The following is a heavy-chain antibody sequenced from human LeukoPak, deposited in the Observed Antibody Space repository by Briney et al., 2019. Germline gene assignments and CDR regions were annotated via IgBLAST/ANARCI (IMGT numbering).Heavy chain of an antibody. CDR1: GFIFNKYW. Sequence: GGSLRLSCAASGFIFNKYWMSWVRQAPGKGLEWVSAISGSGGSTYYADSVKGRFTISRDNSKNTLYLQMNSLRAEDTAVYYCANLLGGFWSATRDSDYWGQGTLVTVSS. CDR2: ISGSGGST. J-gene: IGHJ4*02. D-gene: IGHD3-3*01. V-gene: IGHV3-23*01. CDR3: ANLLGGFWSATRDSDY.